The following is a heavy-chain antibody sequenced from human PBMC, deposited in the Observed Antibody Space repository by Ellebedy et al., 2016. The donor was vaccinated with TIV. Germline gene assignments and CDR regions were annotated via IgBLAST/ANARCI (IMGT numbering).Heavy chain of an antibody. CDR1: GFTFDDYA. D-gene: IGHD4-17*01. Sequence: SLKISCAASGFTFDDYAMHWVRQAPGKGLEWVSGISWNSGSIGYADSVKCRFTISRDNAKNSLYLQMNSLRDEDTALYYCAKDPGRGLHYKYFDSWGQGTLVTVSS. CDR2: ISWNSGSI. V-gene: IGHV3-9*01. J-gene: IGHJ4*02. CDR3: AKDPGRGLHYKYFDS.